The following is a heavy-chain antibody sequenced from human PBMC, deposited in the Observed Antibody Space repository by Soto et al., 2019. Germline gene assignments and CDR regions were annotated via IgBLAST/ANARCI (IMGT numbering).Heavy chain of an antibody. CDR2: IKNKANSYTT. CDR3: ARRAMSRALDI. CDR1: GFTFSDHY. V-gene: IGHV3-72*01. Sequence: GGSLRLSCAASGFTFSDHYMGWVRQAPGKGLEWVGRIKNKANSYTTEYAASVKGRFTISRADSKNSLYLQMDSLTTEDTAVYYCARRAMSRALDIWGQGTMVTVSS. J-gene: IGHJ3*02.